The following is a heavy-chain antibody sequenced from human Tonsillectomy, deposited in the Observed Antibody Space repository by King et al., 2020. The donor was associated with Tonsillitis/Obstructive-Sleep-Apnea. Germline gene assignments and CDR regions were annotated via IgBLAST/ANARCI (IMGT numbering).Heavy chain of an antibody. D-gene: IGHD5-12*01. J-gene: IGHJ6*03. CDR3: AGGYNYYFYYYMDV. CDR2: ISSSGTTI. Sequence: QLVQSGGGLVKPGGSLRLSCAASGFTFRDYYMTWIRQAPGKGLERVSYISSSGTTIYYADSLKGRFTISRDNAKNSLYLQMNSLRAEDTAVYYCAGGYNYYFYYYMDVWGKGTTVTVSS. V-gene: IGHV3-11*01. CDR1: GFTFRDYY.